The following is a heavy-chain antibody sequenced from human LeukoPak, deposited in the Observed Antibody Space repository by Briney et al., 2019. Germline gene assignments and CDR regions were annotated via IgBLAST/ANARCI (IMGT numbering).Heavy chain of an antibody. CDR2: ISGSGGST. J-gene: IGHJ4*02. V-gene: IGHV3-23*01. D-gene: IGHD1-26*01. Sequence: GGSLRLSCAASGFTFSSYAMSWVRQAPGKGLEWVSAISGSGGSTYYADSVKGRFTISRDNSKNTLYLQMNSLRAEDTAVYYCAKGPPKFRGGSYCFDYWGQGTLVTVSS. CDR1: GFTFSSYA. CDR3: AKGPPKFRGGSYCFDY.